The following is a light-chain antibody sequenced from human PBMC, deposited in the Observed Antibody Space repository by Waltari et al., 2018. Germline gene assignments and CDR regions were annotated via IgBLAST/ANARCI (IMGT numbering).Light chain of an antibody. CDR2: AAS. J-gene: IGKJ2*01. Sequence: DIQLTQSPSFLSASVGARVPITCRASQGMSSYLAWYQQKPGKAPNLLIYAASTLQIGVPSRFSCSGSGTEFTLTISSLQPEDFATYYCQQLNSYATFGQGTKLEIK. CDR1: QGMSSY. CDR3: QQLNSYAT. V-gene: IGKV1-9*01.